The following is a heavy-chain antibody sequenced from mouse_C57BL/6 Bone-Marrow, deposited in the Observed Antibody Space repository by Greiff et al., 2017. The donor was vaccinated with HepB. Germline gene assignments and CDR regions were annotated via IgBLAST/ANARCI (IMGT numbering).Heavy chain of an antibody. CDR3: ARGPTTPHWYFDV. CDR1: GYTFTSYW. Sequence: QVQLQQPGAELVKPGASVKLSCKASGYTFTSYWMHWVKQRPGQGLEWIGMIHPNSGSTNYNEKFKSKATLTVDKSSSTAYMQLSSLTSEDSAVYYCARGPTTPHWYFDVWGTGTTVTVAS. J-gene: IGHJ1*03. D-gene: IGHD1-1*01. CDR2: IHPNSGST. V-gene: IGHV1-64*01.